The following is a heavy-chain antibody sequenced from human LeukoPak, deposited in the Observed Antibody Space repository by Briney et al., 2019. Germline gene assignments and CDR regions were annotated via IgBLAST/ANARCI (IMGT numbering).Heavy chain of an antibody. D-gene: IGHD2-15*01. CDR3: ARDPRNVGLAP. CDR2: NNGDGSTT. Sequence: GTLSLTCAVSGGSISSSNWWSWVRPAPGKGLMYISRNNGDGSTTNYADVVKGRFTMSRDNVKNTLYLQMNSLRVEDTAVYYCARDPRNVGLAPWGQGTLVTVSS. V-gene: IGHV3-74*01. CDR1: GGSISSSNW. J-gene: IGHJ5*02.